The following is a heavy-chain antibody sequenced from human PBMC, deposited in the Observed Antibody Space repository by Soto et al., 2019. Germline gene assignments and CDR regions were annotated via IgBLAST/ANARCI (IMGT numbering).Heavy chain of an antibody. CDR1: GFTFSSYA. CDR2: ISYDGSNK. J-gene: IGHJ4*02. D-gene: IGHD6-13*01. V-gene: IGHV3-30-3*01. CDR3: ARDRIRAAAGYFDY. Sequence: QVQLVESGGGVVQPGRSLRLSCAASGFTFSSYAMHWVRQAPGKGLEWVAVISYDGSNKYYADSVKGRFTISRDNSKNTLYLQMNSLRAGDTAVYYCARDRIRAAAGYFDYWGQGTLVTVSS.